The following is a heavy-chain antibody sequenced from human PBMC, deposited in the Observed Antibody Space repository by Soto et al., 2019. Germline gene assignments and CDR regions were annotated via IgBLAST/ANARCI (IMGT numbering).Heavy chain of an antibody. CDR1: GFTFSSHS. J-gene: IGHJ4*02. D-gene: IGHD2-2*01. V-gene: IGHV3-21*06. CDR3: ARERGFCSSISCYEGFEQNYFDY. Sequence: EVQLVESGGGLVKPGGSLRLSCAASGFTFSSHSMNWVRQAPGKGLEWVSSISSSSSYIYYADSVKGRFTISRDNAKNSLNLQMNSLRAEDTAVYYCARERGFCSSISCYEGFEQNYFDYWGQGTLVTVSS. CDR2: ISSSSSYI.